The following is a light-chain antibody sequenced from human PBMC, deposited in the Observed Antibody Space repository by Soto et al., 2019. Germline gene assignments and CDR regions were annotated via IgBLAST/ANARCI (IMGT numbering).Light chain of an antibody. J-gene: IGLJ1*01. CDR2: EVK. CDR3: SSYSGCNRYF. V-gene: IGLV2-8*01. Sequence: QSVLTQPPSASGSPGQSVNISCTGTSSQVAFYNYVSWYQQHPGKAPKLIIYEVKKRPSGVPHRFSGSKSGDTASLTVSGLRPEDEADYYCSSYSGCNRYFFGPGTKVTVL. CDR1: SSQVAFYNY.